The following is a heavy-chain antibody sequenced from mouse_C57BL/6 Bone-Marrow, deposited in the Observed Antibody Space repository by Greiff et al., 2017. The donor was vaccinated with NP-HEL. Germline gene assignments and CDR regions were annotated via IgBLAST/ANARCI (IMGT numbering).Heavy chain of an antibody. D-gene: IGHD1-1*01. Sequence: EVNVVESGGDLVKPGGSLKLSCAASGFTFSSYGMSWVRQTPDKRLEWVATISSGGSYTYYPDSVKGRFTISRDNAKNTLYLQMSSLKSEDTAMYYCASHYYGSSYLPFDYWGQGTTLTVSS. CDR1: GFTFSSYG. J-gene: IGHJ2*01. CDR2: ISSGGSYT. V-gene: IGHV5-6*01. CDR3: ASHYYGSSYLPFDY.